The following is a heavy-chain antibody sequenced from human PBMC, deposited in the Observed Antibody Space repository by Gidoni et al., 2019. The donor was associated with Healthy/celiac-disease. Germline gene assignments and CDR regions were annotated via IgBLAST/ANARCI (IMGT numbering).Heavy chain of an antibody. CDR1: GFTFSNAW. J-gene: IGHJ6*03. V-gene: IGHV3-15*01. CDR2: IKSKTDGGTT. D-gene: IGHD3-10*01. Sequence: EVQLVESGGGLVKPGGSLRLSCAASGFTFSNAWMSWVRQAPGKGLEWVGRIKSKTDGGTTDYAAPVKGRFTISRDDSKNTLYLQMNSLKTEDTAVYYCTTDPSITMVRGPTLGYYYYYYMDVWGKGTTVTVSS. CDR3: TTDPSITMVRGPTLGYYYYYYMDV.